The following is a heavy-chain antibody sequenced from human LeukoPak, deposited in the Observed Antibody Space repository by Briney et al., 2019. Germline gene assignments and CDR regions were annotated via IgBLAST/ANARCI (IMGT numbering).Heavy chain of an antibody. Sequence: SETLSLTCTVSGDSIRSYYWSWIRQPLGKGLEWIGYIYYTGSTNYNPSLKSRVTISVDTSKNQFSLKLSSVTAADTAVYYCARDGSPTTYDFWSGYSNYFDYWGQGTLVTVSS. D-gene: IGHD3-3*01. CDR3: ARDGSPTTYDFWSGYSNYFDY. J-gene: IGHJ4*02. V-gene: IGHV4-59*12. CDR2: IYYTGST. CDR1: GDSIRSYY.